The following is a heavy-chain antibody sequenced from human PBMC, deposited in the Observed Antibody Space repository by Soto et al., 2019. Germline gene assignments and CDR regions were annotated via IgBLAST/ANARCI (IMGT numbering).Heavy chain of an antibody. J-gene: IGHJ4*02. V-gene: IGHV3-23*01. CDR3: AKRQGTGLAAKNFDF. D-gene: IGHD2-15*01. Sequence: GGSLRLSCAASGFPFSNHAMSWVRQAPGKGLEWVSGISDGGDLIYYADSVKGRFSMSRDNSENMLYLQMTNLRAEDTAIYFCAKRQGTGLAAKNFDFWGQGTLVTVSS. CDR1: GFPFSNHA. CDR2: ISDGGDLI.